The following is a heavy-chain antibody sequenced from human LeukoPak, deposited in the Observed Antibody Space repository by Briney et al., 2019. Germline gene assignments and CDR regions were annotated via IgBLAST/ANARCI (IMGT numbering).Heavy chain of an antibody. CDR3: ARDPRIGYSDY. CDR2: ITHRGNT. Sequence: PSETLSLTCAVFGGSFSGFYWSWVRQPPGKGLEWIGEITHRGNTHYNPSLKGRVTVSGDTSKNQFSLKLSSVTAADTAVYYCARDPRIGYSDYWGQGTLVTVSS. D-gene: IGHD2-21*01. CDR1: GGSFSGFY. V-gene: IGHV4-34*01. J-gene: IGHJ4*02.